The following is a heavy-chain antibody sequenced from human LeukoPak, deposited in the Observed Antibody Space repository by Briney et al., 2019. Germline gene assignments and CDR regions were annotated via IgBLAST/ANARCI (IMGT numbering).Heavy chain of an antibody. J-gene: IGHJ4*02. CDR2: INTDGSST. CDR1: GFTVSNHH. V-gene: IGHV3-74*01. D-gene: IGHD6-19*01. Sequence: GGSLRLSCGASGFTVSNHHMSWVRQTPGKGLVWVSRINTDGSSTSYADSVKGRFTMSRDNAKNTLYLQMNSLRAEDTAVYYCARDAYSSGWYSYLDHWGRGTPVTVSS. CDR3: ARDAYSSGWYSYLDH.